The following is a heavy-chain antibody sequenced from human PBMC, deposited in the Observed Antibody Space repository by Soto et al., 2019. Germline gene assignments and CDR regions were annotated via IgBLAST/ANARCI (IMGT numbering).Heavy chain of an antibody. CDR1: GFDFNSHT. J-gene: IGHJ4*02. V-gene: IGHV3-21*01. D-gene: IGHD2-2*01. Sequence: EVLLVESGGGLVKPGGSLKLSCAASGFDFNSHTMSWVRQAPGKGLEWVSTISSKRAYIYYADSLKGRFTVSRDNAETSLYLHMTSLTVDDTAVYYCAKVVRYFPESTESDWGQGTLVTVSS. CDR3: AKVVRYFPESTESD. CDR2: ISSKRAYI.